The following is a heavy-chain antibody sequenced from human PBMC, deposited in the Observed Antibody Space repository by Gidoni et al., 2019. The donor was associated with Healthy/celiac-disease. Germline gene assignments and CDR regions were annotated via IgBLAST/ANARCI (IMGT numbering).Heavy chain of an antibody. CDR2: LSWNSGSI. Sequence: EVQLVASGGGLVQSGGSLRRCCAASGLSFDDYAMHWVRQAPGKGLEGVSGLSWNSGSIGYADSVKGRFTISRDNAKNSLYLQMISLRAEDTALYYCAKDIARNWGLNYGMDVWGQVTTVTVSS. D-gene: IGHD7-27*01. J-gene: IGHJ6*02. V-gene: IGHV3-9*01. CDR1: GLSFDDYA. CDR3: AKDIARNWGLNYGMDV.